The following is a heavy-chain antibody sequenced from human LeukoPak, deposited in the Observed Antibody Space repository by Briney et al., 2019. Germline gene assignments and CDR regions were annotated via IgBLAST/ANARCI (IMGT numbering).Heavy chain of an antibody. J-gene: IGHJ4*02. CDR1: GGSISSYY. CDR2: IYYSGST. V-gene: IGHV4-59*01. CDR3: ARIPYCGGDCYFGTFDY. Sequence: PSETLSLTCTVSGGSISSYYWSWIRQPPGKGLEWIGYIYYSGSTNYNPSPKSRVTISVDTSKNQFSLKLSSVTAADTAVYHCARIPYCGGDCYFGTFDYWGQGTLVTVSS. D-gene: IGHD2-21*02.